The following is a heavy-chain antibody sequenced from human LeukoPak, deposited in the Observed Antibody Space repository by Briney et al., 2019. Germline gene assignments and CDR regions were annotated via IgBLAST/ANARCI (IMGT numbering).Heavy chain of an antibody. D-gene: IGHD2-2*02. V-gene: IGHV1-18*01. CDR1: GYTFTSYG. Sequence: ASVEVSCKASGYTFTSYGISWVRQAPGQGLGWMGWISAYNGNTNYAQKLQGRVTMTTDTSTSTAYMELRSLRSDDTAVYYCARGLGETHCSSTCCYNVPKYFQHRGQGTLVTVSS. J-gene: IGHJ1*01. CDR3: ARGLGETHCSSTCCYNVPKYFQH. CDR2: ISAYNGNT.